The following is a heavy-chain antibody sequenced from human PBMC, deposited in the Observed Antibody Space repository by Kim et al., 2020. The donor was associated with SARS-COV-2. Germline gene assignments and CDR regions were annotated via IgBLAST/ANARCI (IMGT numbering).Heavy chain of an antibody. V-gene: IGHV3-30-3*01. CDR3: AREDVPVVAFDI. CDR2: ISYDGSNK. CDR1: GFTFSSYA. J-gene: IGHJ3*02. D-gene: IGHD2-21*01. Sequence: GGSLRLSCAASGFTFSSYAMHWVRQAPGKGLEWVAVISYDGSNKYYADSVKGRFTISRDNSKNTLYLQMNSLRAEDTAVYYCAREDVPVVAFDIWGQGTMVTVSS.